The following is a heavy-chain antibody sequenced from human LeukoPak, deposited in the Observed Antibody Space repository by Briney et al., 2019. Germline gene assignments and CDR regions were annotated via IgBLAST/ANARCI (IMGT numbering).Heavy chain of an antibody. Sequence: GGSLRLSCAASGFTFSDYYMSWIRQAPGEGLERVSYISSSGSTIYYADSVKGRFTISRDNAKNSLYLQMNSLRAEDTAVYYCARVRRFGVFYFDYWGQGTLVTVSS. CDR3: ARVRRFGVFYFDY. D-gene: IGHD3-10*01. J-gene: IGHJ4*02. CDR2: ISSSGSTI. CDR1: GFTFSDYY. V-gene: IGHV3-11*01.